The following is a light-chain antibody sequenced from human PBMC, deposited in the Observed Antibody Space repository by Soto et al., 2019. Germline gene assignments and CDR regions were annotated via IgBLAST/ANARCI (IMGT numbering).Light chain of an antibody. J-gene: IGKJ4*01. CDR1: QSISTW. V-gene: IGKV1-5*01. CDR3: LQHNSYPLT. CDR2: AAS. Sequence: DIQITQSPSTLSGSVGDGVTITCRASQSISTWLAWYQQKPGKAPKLLIYAASSLQSGVPSRFSGSGSGTEFTLTISSLQPEDFATYYCLQHNSYPLTFGGGTKVDNK.